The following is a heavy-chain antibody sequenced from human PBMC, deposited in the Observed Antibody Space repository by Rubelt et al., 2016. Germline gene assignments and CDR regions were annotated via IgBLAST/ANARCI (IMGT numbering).Heavy chain of an antibody. J-gene: IGHJ4*02. Sequence: QLQLQESGPGLVKPSETLSLTCAVSGDSISSSSYLWGWVRQPPGQGLEYVATIYHTGSTYSKPSLRSRVPISGDTSKNQLALRRTSVTAADTAVYYCVRQKGGLMDYWGQGTLVTVSS. V-gene: IGHV4-39*01. CDR3: VRQKGGLMDY. CDR2: IYHTGST. D-gene: IGHD3-16*01. CDR1: GDSISSSSYL.